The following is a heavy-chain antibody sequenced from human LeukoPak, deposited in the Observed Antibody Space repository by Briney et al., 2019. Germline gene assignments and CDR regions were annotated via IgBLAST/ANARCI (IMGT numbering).Heavy chain of an antibody. D-gene: IGHD3-22*01. Sequence: GGSLRLSCAASGFTFSSDWTSWVRQAPGKGLEWVANIKQDGSEKYYVDSVKGRSTISRDNAKNSLYLQMNSLRAEDTAVYYCARDLYRIVVVPHYFDYWGQGTLVTVSS. V-gene: IGHV3-7*01. J-gene: IGHJ4*02. CDR3: ARDLYRIVVVPHYFDY. CDR1: GFTFSSDW. CDR2: IKQDGSEK.